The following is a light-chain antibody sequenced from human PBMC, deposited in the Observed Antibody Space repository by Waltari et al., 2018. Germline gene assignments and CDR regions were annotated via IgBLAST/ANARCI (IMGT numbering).Light chain of an antibody. V-gene: IGKV2-30*01. CDR1: QSLRDSDGNTY. J-gene: IGKJ4*01. CDR2: EVS. Sequence: DVVLTQSPLSLPVTLGQPASISCSSSQSLRDSDGNTYLNWFHQRPGQSPRRLIYEVSKRDSGVPDRFSGSGSGANFTLRISRVEAEDVGVYYCKQSTHWPPLTFGGGTKVEIK. CDR3: KQSTHWPPLT.